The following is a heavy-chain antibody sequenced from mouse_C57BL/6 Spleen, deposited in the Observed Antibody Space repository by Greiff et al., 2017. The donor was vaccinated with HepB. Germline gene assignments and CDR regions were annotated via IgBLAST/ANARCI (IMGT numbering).Heavy chain of an antibody. CDR3: ARDGTGTGWYFDV. D-gene: IGHD4-1*01. CDR2: SRNKANDYTT. Sequence: EVKLVESGGGLVQSGRSLRLSCATSGFTFSDFYMEWVRQAPGKGLEWIAASRNKANDYTTEYSASVKGRFIVSRDTSQSILYLQMNALRAEDTAIYYCARDGTGTGWYFDVWGTGTTVTVSS. CDR1: GFTFSDFY. J-gene: IGHJ1*03. V-gene: IGHV7-1*01.